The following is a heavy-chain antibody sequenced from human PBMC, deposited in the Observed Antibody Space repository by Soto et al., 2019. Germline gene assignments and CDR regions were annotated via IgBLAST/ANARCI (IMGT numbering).Heavy chain of an antibody. CDR3: ARVVQFYDSSGYSFYYFDY. CDR1: GDSINSADYY. J-gene: IGHJ4*02. D-gene: IGHD3-22*01. V-gene: IGHV4-30-4*01. Sequence: SETLSLTCTVSGDSINSADYYWSWLRQPPGKGLEWIGYIYYSRSDYYNPSLGRRATITIDTSRNQFSLNLMSVTAADTAVYYCARVVQFYDSSGYSFYYFDYWGQGALVTAPQ. CDR2: IYYSRSD.